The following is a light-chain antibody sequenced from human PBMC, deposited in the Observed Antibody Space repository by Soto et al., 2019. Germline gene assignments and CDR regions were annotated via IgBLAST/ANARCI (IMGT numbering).Light chain of an antibody. CDR1: SSDVGAYNY. J-gene: IGLJ2*01. CDR2: DVY. Sequence: QSALTQPRSVSGSPGQSVTISCTGTSSDVGAYNYVSWYQQHPGRAPKLMIYDVYGRPSGVPDRFSGSKSGNTASLTISGLQAEDEADYYCCSYAGDYTLVFGGGTQLTVL. CDR3: CSYAGDYTLV. V-gene: IGLV2-11*01.